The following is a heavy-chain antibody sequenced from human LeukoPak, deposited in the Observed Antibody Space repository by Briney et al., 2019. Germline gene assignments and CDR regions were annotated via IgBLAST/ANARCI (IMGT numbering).Heavy chain of an antibody. Sequence: SETLSLTCAVYGGSFSGYYWSWIRQPPGKGLEWIGEINHSGSTSYNPSLKSRVTISVDTSKNQFSLKLSSVTAADTAVYYCARGGSRDSSGNPPTPNDYWGQGTLVTVSS. V-gene: IGHV4-34*01. CDR2: INHSGST. D-gene: IGHD3-22*01. CDR1: GGSFSGYY. J-gene: IGHJ4*02. CDR3: ARGGSRDSSGNPPTPNDY.